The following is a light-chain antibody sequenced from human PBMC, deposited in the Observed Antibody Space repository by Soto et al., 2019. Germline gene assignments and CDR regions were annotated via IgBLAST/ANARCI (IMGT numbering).Light chain of an antibody. CDR2: DVS. J-gene: IGLJ2*01. CDR3: SAYTSSSTHVV. Sequence: QSVLTQPASVSGSPGQSITISCTGTSSDVGGYNYVSWYQQHPGKAPKLMIYDVSNRPSGVSDRFSVSKSGNTASLTISGLQAEYEAGYYCSAYTSSSTHVVFGGGTKLTVL. V-gene: IGLV2-14*01. CDR1: SSDVGGYNY.